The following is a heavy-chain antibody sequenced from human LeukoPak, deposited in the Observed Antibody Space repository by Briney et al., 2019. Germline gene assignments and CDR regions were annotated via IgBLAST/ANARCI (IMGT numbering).Heavy chain of an antibody. V-gene: IGHV3-23*01. CDR2: ITGSGGIT. D-gene: IGHD3-9*01. Sequence: GGSLRLSCVASGFTFSNYAMSWVRQAPGKGLEWVSAITGSGGITYYADSVKGRFTISRDNSKNTLYLQMISLRAEDTAVYYCAKWGDYDVLTGYYDPDYWGQGTLVTVSS. CDR3: AKWGDYDVLTGYYDPDY. CDR1: GFTFSNYA. J-gene: IGHJ4*02.